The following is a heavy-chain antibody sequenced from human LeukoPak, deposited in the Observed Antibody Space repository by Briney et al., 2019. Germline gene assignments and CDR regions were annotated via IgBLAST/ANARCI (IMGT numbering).Heavy chain of an antibody. D-gene: IGHD5-18*01. CDR3: ARGGGRGYNYGPYYFDY. CDR1: GGSISSGDYY. J-gene: IGHJ4*02. Sequence: PSETLSLTCTVSGGSISSGDYYWSWIRQHPGKGLEWIGEISHRGSTNYNPSLKSRVIISADTSKNQFSLKLSSVTAADTAVYFCARGGGRGYNYGPYYFDYWGQGTLVTVSS. CDR2: ISHRGST. V-gene: IGHV4-31*03.